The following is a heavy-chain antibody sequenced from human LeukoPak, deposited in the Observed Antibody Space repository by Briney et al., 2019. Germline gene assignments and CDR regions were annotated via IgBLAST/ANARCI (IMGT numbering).Heavy chain of an antibody. CDR1: GGSISSYY. CDR3: ATPAEWLGTYYLDY. V-gene: IGHV4-59*12. J-gene: IGHJ4*02. CDR2: IYYSGST. Sequence: PSETLSLTCTVSGGSISSYYWSWIRQPPGKGLEWIGYIYYSGSTNYNPSLKSRVTISVDKSKTQFSLKLTSVTAADTAVYYCATPAEWLGTYYLDYWGQGTLVTVSS. D-gene: IGHD6-19*01.